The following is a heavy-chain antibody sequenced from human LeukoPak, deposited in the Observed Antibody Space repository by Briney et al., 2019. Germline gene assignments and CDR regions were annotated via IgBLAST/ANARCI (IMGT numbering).Heavy chain of an antibody. CDR2: ISAYNGNT. CDR1: GYTFTSYG. V-gene: IGHV1-18*01. CDR3: ARVFGFPSSSPFDY. D-gene: IGHD6-13*01. J-gene: IGHJ4*02. Sequence: ASVKVSCKASGYTFTSYGISWVRQAPGQGLEWMGWISAYNGNTNYAQKLQGRVTMTTDTSTSTAYMELRSLRSEDTAVYYCARVFGFPSSSPFDYWGQGTLVTVSS.